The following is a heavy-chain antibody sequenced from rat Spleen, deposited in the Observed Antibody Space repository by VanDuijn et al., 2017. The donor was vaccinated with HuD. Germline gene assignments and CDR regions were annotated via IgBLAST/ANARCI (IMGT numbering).Heavy chain of an antibody. CDR1: GFTFSDYN. CDR2: ITSGGSNT. V-gene: IGHV5-7*01. J-gene: IGHJ3*01. Sequence: EVQLVESGGGLVQPSRSLKLSCAASGFTFSDYNMAWVRQAPKKGLEWVATITSGGSNTYYPDSVKGRFTISRDIANNTLYLRMNSLRSEDTATYYCTRFWGYPYYFDYWGQGTLVTVSS. CDR3: TRFWGYPYYFDY. D-gene: IGHD3-8*01.